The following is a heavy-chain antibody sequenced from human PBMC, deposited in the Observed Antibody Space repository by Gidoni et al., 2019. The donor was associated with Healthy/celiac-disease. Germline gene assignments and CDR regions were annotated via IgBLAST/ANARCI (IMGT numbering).Heavy chain of an antibody. J-gene: IGHJ3*02. CDR2: IYYSGRT. CDR1: GGSISSYY. V-gene: IGHV4-59*08. Sequence: QVQLQESGPGLVKPSETLSLTCTVSGGSISSYYWSWIRQPPGKGLEWIWYIYYSGRTNYNPSLKSRVTISVDTAKNQFSLKLSSVTAADTAVYYCARHGGYYDSSGYSWHAFDIWGQGTMVTVSS. D-gene: IGHD3-22*01. CDR3: ARHGGYYDSSGYSWHAFDI.